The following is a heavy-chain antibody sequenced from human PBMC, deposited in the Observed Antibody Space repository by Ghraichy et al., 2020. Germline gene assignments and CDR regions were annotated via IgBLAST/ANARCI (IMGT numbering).Heavy chain of an antibody. CDR1: GFTFSSYS. V-gene: IGHV3-21*01. J-gene: IGHJ6*02. Sequence: LSLTCAASGFTFSSYSMNWVRQAPGKGLEWVSSISSSSSYIYYADSVKGRFTISRDNAKNSLYLQMNSLRAEDTAVYYFARDLGKDDFWSGYYTYYYYGMDVWGQGTTVTVSS. D-gene: IGHD3-3*01. CDR3: ARDLGKDDFWSGYYTYYYYGMDV. CDR2: ISSSSSYI.